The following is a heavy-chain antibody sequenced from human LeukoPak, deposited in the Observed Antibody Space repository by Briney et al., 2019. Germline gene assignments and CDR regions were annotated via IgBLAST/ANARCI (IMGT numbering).Heavy chain of an antibody. CDR1: GFTFSSYA. CDR2: ISYDGSNE. Sequence: GGSLRLSCEASGFTFSSYAMHWARQAPGKGLEWVAVISYDGSNEYYADSVKGRFTISRDNSKNTLYLQMNSLRAEDTAVYYCARGPHCSSTSCYRGRYYFDYWGQGTLVTVSS. D-gene: IGHD2-2*02. CDR3: ARGPHCSSTSCYRGRYYFDY. J-gene: IGHJ4*02. V-gene: IGHV3-30-3*01.